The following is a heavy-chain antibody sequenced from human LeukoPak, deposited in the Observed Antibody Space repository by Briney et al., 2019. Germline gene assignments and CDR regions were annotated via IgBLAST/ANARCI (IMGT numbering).Heavy chain of an antibody. CDR1: RFTFSSYA. Sequence: PGGSLRLSCAASRFTFSSYAMSWVRQAPGKGLEWVAFIRYDGSNKYYADSVKGRFTISRDNSKNTLYLQMNSLRAEDTAVYHCAKGYGSGSYRLYWGQGTLVTVSS. V-gene: IGHV3-30*02. CDR3: AKGYGSGSYRLY. CDR2: IRYDGSNK. J-gene: IGHJ4*02. D-gene: IGHD3-10*01.